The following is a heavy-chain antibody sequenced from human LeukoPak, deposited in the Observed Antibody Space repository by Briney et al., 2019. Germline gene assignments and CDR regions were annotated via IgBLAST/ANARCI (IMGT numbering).Heavy chain of an antibody. J-gene: IGHJ1*01. CDR1: GGSISTYY. CDR2: IYYSGST. D-gene: IGHD1-26*01. V-gene: IGHV4-59*01. Sequence: SETLSLTCTVSGGSISTYYWTWIRQPPGKGLEWIGDIYYSGSTYYNPSLKSRVTISVDTSKNQFSLKLSSVTAADTAVYYCARDTSGSYPPEYFQHWGQGTLVTVSS. CDR3: ARDTSGSYPPEYFQH.